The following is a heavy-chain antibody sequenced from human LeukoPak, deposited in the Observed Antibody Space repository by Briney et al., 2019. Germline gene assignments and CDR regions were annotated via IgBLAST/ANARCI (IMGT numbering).Heavy chain of an antibody. CDR2: IWYDGSNK. Sequence: PGRSLRLSCAVSGFTFSSYGMHWVRQAPGKGLEWVAVIWYDGSNKYYADSVKGRFTISRDNSKNTLYLQMNSLRAEDTAVYYCARAKAYCSGGSCYSDYYYGMDVWGKGTTVIVSS. CDR1: GFTFSSYG. D-gene: IGHD2-15*01. V-gene: IGHV3-33*01. CDR3: ARAKAYCSGGSCYSDYYYGMDV. J-gene: IGHJ6*04.